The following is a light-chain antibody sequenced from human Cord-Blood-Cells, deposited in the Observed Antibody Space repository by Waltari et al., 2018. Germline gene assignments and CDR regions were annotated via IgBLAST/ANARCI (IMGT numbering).Light chain of an antibody. CDR2: AAS. CDR1: QSISSY. J-gene: IGKJ2*01. Sequence: DIQTTQSPSSLSASVGDTVTITCRASQSISSYLNWYQQKPGKAPKLLIYAASSLQSGVPSRFSGSGSGTDFTLTISSLQPEDFATYYCQQSYSTPMYTFGQGTKLEIK. CDR3: QQSYSTPMYT. V-gene: IGKV1-39*01.